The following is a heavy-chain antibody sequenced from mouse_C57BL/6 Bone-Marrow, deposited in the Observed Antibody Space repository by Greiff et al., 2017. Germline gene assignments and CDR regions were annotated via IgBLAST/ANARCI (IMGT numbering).Heavy chain of an antibody. V-gene: IGHV1-69*01. D-gene: IGHD2-2*01. CDR1: GYTFTSYW. CDR2: IDPSDSYT. CDR3: ASDGYDDYAMDY. Sequence: QVQLQQPGAELVMPGASVKLSCKASGYTFTSYWMHWVKQRPGQGLEWIGEIDPSDSYTNYNQKFKGKSTLTVDKSSSPAYMQLSSLTSEDSAVYYCASDGYDDYAMDYWGQGTSVTVSS. J-gene: IGHJ4*01.